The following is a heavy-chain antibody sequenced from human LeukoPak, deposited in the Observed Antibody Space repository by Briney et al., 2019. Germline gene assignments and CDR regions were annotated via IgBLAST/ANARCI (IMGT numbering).Heavy chain of an antibody. D-gene: IGHD4-17*01. CDR1: GFTLSSYW. J-gene: IGHJ4*02. Sequence: GGSLRLSCAASGFTLSSYWMTWVRQAPGKGLEWVAAVSYDGNLQHYADAVKGRFTVSRDNSKNTVFLQINSLRTDDSAVYWCVKVYPTVTTSSVLGSWGQGTLVTVSS. V-gene: IGHV3-30*18. CDR3: VKVYPTVTTSSVLGS. CDR2: VSYDGNLQ.